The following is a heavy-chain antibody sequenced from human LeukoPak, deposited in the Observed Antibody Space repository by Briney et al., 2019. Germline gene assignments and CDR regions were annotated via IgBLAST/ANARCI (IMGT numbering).Heavy chain of an antibody. J-gene: IGHJ4*02. D-gene: IGHD5-18*01. Sequence: PGRSLRLSCAASGFTFSSYAMHWVRQAPGKGLEWVAVISYDGSNKYYADSVKGRFTISRDNSKNTLYLQMNSLRAEDTAVYYCARGYVDTAMVTWWARGFNFDYWGQGTLVTVSS. CDR1: GFTFSSYA. CDR2: ISYDGSNK. V-gene: IGHV3-30-3*01. CDR3: ARGYVDTAMVTWWARGFNFDY.